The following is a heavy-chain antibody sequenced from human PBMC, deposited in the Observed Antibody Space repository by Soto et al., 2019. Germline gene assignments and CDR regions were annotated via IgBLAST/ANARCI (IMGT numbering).Heavy chain of an antibody. Sequence: PSETLSLTCTVSGGSISSGGYYWSWIRQHPGKGLEWIGYIYYSGSTYYNPSLKSRVTISVDTSKNQFSLKLSSVTAADTAVYYCASGLRAATRFNWLDPWGQGTMVTVYS. J-gene: IGHJ5*02. D-gene: IGHD5-18*01. CDR1: GGSISSGGYY. CDR3: ASGLRAATRFNWLDP. CDR2: IYYSGST. V-gene: IGHV4-31*03.